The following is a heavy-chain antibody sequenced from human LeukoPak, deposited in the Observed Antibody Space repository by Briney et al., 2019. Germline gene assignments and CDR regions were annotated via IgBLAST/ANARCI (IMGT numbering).Heavy chain of an antibody. CDR3: TRDFSYCGGDCSTIDY. J-gene: IGHJ4*02. V-gene: IGHV3-49*04. Sequence: GRSLRLSCTASGFTFGDYAMSWVRQAPGKGLEWVGFIGSKAYGGTTEYAASVKGRFTISRDDSKSIAYLQMNSLKTEDTAVYYCTRDFSYCGGDCSTIDYWGQGTLVTVSS. D-gene: IGHD2-21*02. CDR2: IGSKAYGGTT. CDR1: GFTFGDYA.